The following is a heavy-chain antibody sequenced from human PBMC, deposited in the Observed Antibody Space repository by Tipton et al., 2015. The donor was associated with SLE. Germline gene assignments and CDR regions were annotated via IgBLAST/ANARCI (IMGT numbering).Heavy chain of an antibody. Sequence: TLSLTCTVSGGSISSGSYYWSWIRQPAGKGLEWIGRIYTSGSTNYNPSLKSRVTISVDTSKNQFSLKLSSVTAADTAVYYCAASRNYCSSSSCYFVWGQGPLVTVSS. CDR1: GGSISSGSYY. CDR3: AASRNYCSSSSCYFV. D-gene: IGHD2-2*01. CDR2: IYTSGST. J-gene: IGHJ4*02. V-gene: IGHV4-61*02.